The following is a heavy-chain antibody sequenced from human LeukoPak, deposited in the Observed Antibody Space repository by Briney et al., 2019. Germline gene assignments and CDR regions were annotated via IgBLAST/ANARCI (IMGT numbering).Heavy chain of an antibody. D-gene: IGHD2-2*01. V-gene: IGHV4-39*07. CDR2: IYYSGST. CDR3: ARVGYCSSTSCYDLFDY. J-gene: IGHJ4*02. CDR1: GGSISRTTYY. Sequence: PSETLSLTCAVSGGSISRTTYYWGWIRQPPGKGLEWIGSIYYSGSTYYNPSLKSRVTISVDTSKNQFSLKLSSVTAADTAVYYCARVGYCSSTSCYDLFDYWGQGTLVTVSS.